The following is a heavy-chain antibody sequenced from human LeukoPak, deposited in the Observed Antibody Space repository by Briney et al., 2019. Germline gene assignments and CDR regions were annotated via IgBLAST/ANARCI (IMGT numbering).Heavy chain of an antibody. CDR3: ARDYTYYYGSGSYWGDY. V-gene: IGHV3-7*01. D-gene: IGHD3-10*01. CDR1: GFTFSSYE. CDR2: IKQDGGEK. J-gene: IGHJ4*02. Sequence: PGGSLRLSCAASGFTFSSYEMNWVRQAPGKGLEWVANIKQDGGEKYYVDSVKGRFTISRDNAKNSLYLQMNSLRAEDTAVYYCARDYTYYYGSGSYWGDYWGQGTLVTVSS.